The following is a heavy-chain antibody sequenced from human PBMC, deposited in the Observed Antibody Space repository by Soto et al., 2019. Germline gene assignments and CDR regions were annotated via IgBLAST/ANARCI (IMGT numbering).Heavy chain of an antibody. Sequence: EVQLVESGGGLVQPGGSLRLSCAASGFTFSSYSVNWVRQAPGKGLEWVSYISSSSSTIYYADSVKGRFTISRDNAKNSLYLQMNSLRDEDTAVYYCARGYCSGGSCYNDYWGQGTLVTVSS. CDR3: ARGYCSGGSCYNDY. D-gene: IGHD2-15*01. CDR1: GFTFSSYS. CDR2: ISSSSSTI. V-gene: IGHV3-48*02. J-gene: IGHJ4*02.